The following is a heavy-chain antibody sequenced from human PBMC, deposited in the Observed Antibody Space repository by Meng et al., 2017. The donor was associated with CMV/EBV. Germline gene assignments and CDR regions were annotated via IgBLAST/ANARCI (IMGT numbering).Heavy chain of an antibody. Sequence: GESLKISCAASGFTFSSYAMSWVRQAPGKGLEWVSAISGSGGSTYYADSVKGRFTIYRDNSKNTLYLQMNSLRAEDTAVYDCAKGFRAYSSSWYDVSDYWGQGTLVTVSS. V-gene: IGHV3-23*01. CDR3: AKGFRAYSSSWYDVSDY. J-gene: IGHJ4*02. D-gene: IGHD6-13*01. CDR1: GFTFSSYA. CDR2: ISGSGGST.